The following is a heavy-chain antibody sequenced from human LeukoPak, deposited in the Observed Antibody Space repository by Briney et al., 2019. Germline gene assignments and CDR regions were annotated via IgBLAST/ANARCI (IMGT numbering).Heavy chain of an antibody. J-gene: IGHJ5*02. Sequence: ASVKVSCKASGYTFTGYYMHRVRQAPGQGLEWMGWINPNSGGTDSAQKFQGRVTMTRDTSITTAYMELTRLRSDDTAVYYCARDPLYGSGSYFGFDPWGQGTLVTVSS. CDR2: INPNSGGT. CDR3: ARDPLYGSGSYFGFDP. V-gene: IGHV1-2*02. D-gene: IGHD3-10*01. CDR1: GYTFTGYY.